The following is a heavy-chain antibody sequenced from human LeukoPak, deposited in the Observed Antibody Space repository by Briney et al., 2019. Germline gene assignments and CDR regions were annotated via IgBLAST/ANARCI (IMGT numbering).Heavy chain of an antibody. Sequence: SETLSLTCTVSGGSISSGDYYWSWIRQPPGKGLEWIGYIYYSGSTYYNPSLKSRVTISVDTSKNQFSLKLSSVTAADTAVYYCARWFYDFWSGYYIADYWGQGTLVTVSS. CDR1: GGSISSGDYY. J-gene: IGHJ4*02. D-gene: IGHD3-3*01. V-gene: IGHV4-30-4*01. CDR2: IYYSGST. CDR3: ARWFYDFWSGYYIADY.